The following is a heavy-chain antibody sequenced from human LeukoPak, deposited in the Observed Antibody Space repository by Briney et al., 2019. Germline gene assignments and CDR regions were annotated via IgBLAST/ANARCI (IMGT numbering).Heavy chain of an antibody. CDR2: IYTSGST. CDR3: ARSPLLREVEPHYGMDV. J-gene: IGHJ6*02. V-gene: IGHV4-4*07. Sequence: SETLSLTCTASGGSISSYYWSWIRQPAGKGLGWIGRIYTSGSTNYNPSLKSRVTMSVDTSKNQFSLKLSSVTAADTAVYYCARSPLLREVEPHYGMDVWGQGTTVTVSS. CDR1: GGSISSYY. D-gene: IGHD3-16*01.